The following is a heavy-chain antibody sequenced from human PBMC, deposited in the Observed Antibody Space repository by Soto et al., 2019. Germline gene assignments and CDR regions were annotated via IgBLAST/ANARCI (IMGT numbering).Heavy chain of an antibody. D-gene: IGHD5-12*01. CDR3: ARLDGYNWGYFDY. CDR1: GFTFSSYE. J-gene: IGHJ4*02. CDR2: ISSSGSTI. V-gene: IGHV3-48*03. Sequence: GGSLRLSCAASGFTFSSYEMSWVRQAPGKGLEWVSYISSSGSTIYYADSVKGRFTISRDNAKNSLYLQMNSLRAEDTAVYYCARLDGYNWGYFDYWGQGTPVPVSS.